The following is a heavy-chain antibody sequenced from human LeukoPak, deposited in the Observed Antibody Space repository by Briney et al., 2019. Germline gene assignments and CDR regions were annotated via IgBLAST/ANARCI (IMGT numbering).Heavy chain of an antibody. CDR3: AKDIVATGAY. CDR2: ISGSGGST. J-gene: IGHJ4*02. Sequence: GGSLRLSCAASGFTFSTYAMSWVRQAPGKGLEWVSGISGSGGSTYYADSVKGRFTISRDNSKNTVYLQMNSLRAEDTAVYYCAKDIVATGAYWGQGTLVTVSS. CDR1: GFTFSTYA. V-gene: IGHV3-23*01. D-gene: IGHD5-12*01.